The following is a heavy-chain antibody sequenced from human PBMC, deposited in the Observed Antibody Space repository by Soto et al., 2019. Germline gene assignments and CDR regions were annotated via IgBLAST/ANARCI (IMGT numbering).Heavy chain of an antibody. CDR2: IYYSGST. J-gene: IGHJ4*02. V-gene: IGHV4-39*01. Sequence: SETLSLTCTVSGGSISSSSYYWGWIRQPPGKGLEWIGSIYYSGSTYYNPSLKSRVTISVDTSKNQFSLKLSSVTAADTAVYYCARRFSGSYLKFDYRGQGTLVTVSS. CDR3: ARRFSGSYLKFDY. D-gene: IGHD1-26*01. CDR1: GGSISSSSYY.